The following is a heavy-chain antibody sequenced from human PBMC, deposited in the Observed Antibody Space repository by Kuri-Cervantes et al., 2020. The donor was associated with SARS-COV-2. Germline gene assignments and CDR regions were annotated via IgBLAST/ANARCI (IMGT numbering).Heavy chain of an antibody. Sequence: ASVKVSCKASGYAFTSYGISWVRQAPGQGLEWMGWISAYNGNTNYAQKLQGRVTMTTDTSTSTAYMELRSLRSDDTAVYYCARVRVGYCSGGSCYTKKEAWFDPWGQGTLVTVSS. J-gene: IGHJ5*02. CDR2: ISAYNGNT. V-gene: IGHV1-18*01. CDR3: ARVRVGYCSGGSCYTKKEAWFDP. CDR1: GYAFTSYG. D-gene: IGHD2-15*01.